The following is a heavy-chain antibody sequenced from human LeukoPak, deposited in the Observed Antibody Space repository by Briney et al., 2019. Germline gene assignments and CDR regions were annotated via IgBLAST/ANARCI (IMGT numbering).Heavy chain of an antibody. Sequence: GGSLRLSCAATGFTFSSYWMSWVRQAPGKGLEWVANIKQDGSEKYYVDSVKGRFTISRDNAKNSLYLQMNSLRAEDTAVYYCARDLLVGGSGYHYWGQGTLVTVSS. V-gene: IGHV3-7*01. CDR1: GFTFSSYW. CDR2: IKQDGSEK. CDR3: ARDLLVGGSGYHY. D-gene: IGHD3-22*01. J-gene: IGHJ4*02.